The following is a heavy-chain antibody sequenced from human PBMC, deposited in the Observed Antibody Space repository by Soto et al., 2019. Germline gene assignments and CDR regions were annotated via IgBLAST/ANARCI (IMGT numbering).Heavy chain of an antibody. CDR2: IYYSGST. CDR3: ARHDYGGFGL. CDR1: GGSISRSSYY. J-gene: IGHJ4*02. Sequence: SETLSLTCTVSGGSISRSSYYWGWIRQPPGKGLEWIGSIYYSGSTYYNPSLKSRVTISVDTSKNQFSLKLSSVTAAGTAVYYCARHDYGGFGLWGQGTLVTVSS. V-gene: IGHV4-39*01. D-gene: IGHD4-17*01.